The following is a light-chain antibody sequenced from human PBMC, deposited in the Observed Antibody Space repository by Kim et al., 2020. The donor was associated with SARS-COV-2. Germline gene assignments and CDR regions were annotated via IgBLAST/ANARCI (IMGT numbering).Light chain of an antibody. CDR1: QDIANS. J-gene: IGKJ1*01. CDR2: AAA. V-gene: IGKV1-27*01. CDR3: QKYNSAPWT. Sequence: DIQLTQSPSSLSASIGDRVTITCRASQDIANSLAWYQQKPGKVPQVLIYAAATLQSGVPSRFSGSGSGTEFTLTIGSLQTEDVATYYSQKYNSAPWTFGPGTMVDIK.